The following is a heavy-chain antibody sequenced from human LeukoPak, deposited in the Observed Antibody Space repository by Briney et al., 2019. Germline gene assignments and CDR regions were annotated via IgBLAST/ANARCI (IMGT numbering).Heavy chain of an antibody. J-gene: IGHJ4*02. V-gene: IGHV4-59*08. CDR1: GGSFSGYY. D-gene: IGHD6-19*01. CDR2: IYYSGST. CDR3: ARLKRGSGWAEGSIDY. Sequence: SETLSLTCAVYGGSFSGYYWSWIRQPPGKGLEWIGYIYYSGSTNYNPSLKSRVTISVDTSKNQFSLKLSSVTAADTAVYYCARLKRGSGWAEGSIDYWGQGTLVTVSS.